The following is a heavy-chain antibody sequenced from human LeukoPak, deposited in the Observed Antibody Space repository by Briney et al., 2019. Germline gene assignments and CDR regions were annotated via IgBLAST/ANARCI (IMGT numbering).Heavy chain of an antibody. CDR3: AREIVVVTAIRRRWFDP. Sequence: SETLSLTCTVSGGSISSSSYYWGWVRQPPGKGLEWIGTIYYSGSTYYNPSLKSRVTISVDTSKNQFSLNLSSVTAADTAVYCCAREIVVVTAIRRRWFDPWGQGTLVTVSS. CDR2: IYYSGST. CDR1: GGSISSSSYY. V-gene: IGHV4-39*02. J-gene: IGHJ5*02. D-gene: IGHD2-21*02.